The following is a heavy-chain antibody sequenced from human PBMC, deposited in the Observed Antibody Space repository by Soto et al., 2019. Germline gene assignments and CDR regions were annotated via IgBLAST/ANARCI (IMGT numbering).Heavy chain of an antibody. V-gene: IGHV1-69*13. Sequence: GASVKVSCKASGGTFSSYAISWVRQAPGQGLEWMGGIIPIFGTANYAQKFQGRVTITADESTSTAYMELSSLRSEDTAVYYCARGLRFKNWFDPWGQGTLVTVSS. CDR1: GGTFSSYA. CDR3: ARGLRFKNWFDP. D-gene: IGHD3-3*01. CDR2: IIPIFGTA. J-gene: IGHJ5*02.